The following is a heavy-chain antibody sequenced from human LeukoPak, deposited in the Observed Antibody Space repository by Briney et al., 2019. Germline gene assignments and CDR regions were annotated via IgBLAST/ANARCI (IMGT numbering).Heavy chain of an antibody. V-gene: IGHV4-59*05. CDR1: GDSISNYY. CDR3: ARLASGRFFDY. CDR2: IHYSGST. D-gene: IGHD1-26*01. J-gene: IGHJ4*02. Sequence: SETLSLTCTVSGDSISNYYWSWIRQPPGKGLEWIGSIHYSGSTYYNPSLESRVTISVDTSKNQFSLKLSSVTAADTAVHYCARLASGRFFDYWGQGTLVTVSS.